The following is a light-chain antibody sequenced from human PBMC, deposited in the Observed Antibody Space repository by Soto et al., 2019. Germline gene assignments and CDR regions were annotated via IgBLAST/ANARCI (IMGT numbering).Light chain of an antibody. V-gene: IGLV1-44*01. Sequence: QSVLTPAPSASGTPGPRVTICCSGSSSNIGRSAVNWYQHLPGTAPKLLIYSNDRRPSGVPERFSGSKSGTSASLAISGLQSEDEADYYCSAWDDSLNGLYVFGTGTKVTVL. CDR1: SSNIGRSA. J-gene: IGLJ1*01. CDR2: SND. CDR3: SAWDDSLNGLYV.